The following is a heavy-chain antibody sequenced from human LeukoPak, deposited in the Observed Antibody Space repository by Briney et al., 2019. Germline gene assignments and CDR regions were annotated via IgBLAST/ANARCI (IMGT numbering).Heavy chain of an antibody. Sequence: ASVKVSCKASGYTFTSYGISWVRQAPGQGLEWMGWISAYNGNTNYAQKLQGRVTMTTDTSTSTAYMELSRLRSDDTAVYYCARSRQQLVLDYWGQGTLVTVSS. D-gene: IGHD6-13*01. V-gene: IGHV1-18*01. J-gene: IGHJ4*02. CDR3: ARSRQQLVLDY. CDR1: GYTFTSYG. CDR2: ISAYNGNT.